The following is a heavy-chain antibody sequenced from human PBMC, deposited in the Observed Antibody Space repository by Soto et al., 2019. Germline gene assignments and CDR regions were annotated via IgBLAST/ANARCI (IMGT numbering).Heavy chain of an antibody. V-gene: IGHV3-11*01. CDR3: ARSYSSGWEFDY. D-gene: IGHD6-19*01. J-gene: IGHJ4*02. CDR1: GFTFSDYY. Sequence: KTGGSLRLSCGASGFTFSDYYMSWIRQAPGKGLEWVSYISSTGRTIYYADSVKGRFTVSRDNAQNSLSLKLNSLRVEDTAVYYCARSYSSGWEFDYWGQGTQVPVSS. CDR2: ISSTGRTI.